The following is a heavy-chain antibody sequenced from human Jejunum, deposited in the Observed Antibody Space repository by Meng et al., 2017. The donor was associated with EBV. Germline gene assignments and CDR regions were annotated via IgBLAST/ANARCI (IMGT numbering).Heavy chain of an antibody. V-gene: IGHV2-5*02. CDR3: AHKGSGSYPLDY. J-gene: IGHJ4*02. CDR2: IYWDDSR. Sequence: QITLNESGPQLVKPTQTLTLTCTFSGFSLTGNGVGVAWIRQPPGKALEWLAVIYWDDSRLYSPSLRSRLTITKDTSKNQVVLIMTNMDPVDTATYYCAHKGSGSYPLDYWGQGTLVTVSS. CDR1: GFSLTGNGVG. D-gene: IGHD1-26*01.